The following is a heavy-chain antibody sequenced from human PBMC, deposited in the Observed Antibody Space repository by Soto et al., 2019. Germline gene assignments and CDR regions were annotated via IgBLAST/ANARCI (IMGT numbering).Heavy chain of an antibody. CDR1: GFTFSSYS. D-gene: IGHD5-18*01. CDR2: IISSSSYI. J-gene: IGHJ4*02. CDR3: SILVDTAMAPGFDY. V-gene: IGHV3-21*01. Sequence: PGGSLRLSCAASGFTFSSYSMNWVRQAPGKGLEWVSSIISSSSYIYYADSVKGRFTISRDNAKNSLYLQMNSLRAEDTAVYFCSILVDTAMAPGFDYWGQGTLVTVSS.